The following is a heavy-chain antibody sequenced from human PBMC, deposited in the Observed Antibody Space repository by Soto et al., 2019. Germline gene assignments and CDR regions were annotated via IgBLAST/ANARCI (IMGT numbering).Heavy chain of an antibody. Sequence: VGSLRLSCAASGFTFSTYNMNWVRQAPGRGLEWVSSISSSGTYIHYADSLKGRFTISRDNAKNSLYLQMISLRAEDTAVYYCARDPSDCSSTSCWGYYALDVWGQGTTVTVSS. J-gene: IGHJ6*02. CDR1: GFTFSTYN. D-gene: IGHD2-2*01. V-gene: IGHV3-21*01. CDR3: ARDPSDCSSTSCWGYYALDV. CDR2: ISSSGTYI.